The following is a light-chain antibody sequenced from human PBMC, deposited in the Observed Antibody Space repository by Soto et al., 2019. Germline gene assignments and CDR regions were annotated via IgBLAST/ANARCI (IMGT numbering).Light chain of an antibody. Sequence: EIVVTQSPGILSVSPGDRATLSCGASQSVSTNLAWYQQKPGQAPTLLIYAASTRATGIPARFTGSGSGTDFTLTISSLQSEDFAVYYCQEYSKWPLFTFGPGTRVDIK. CDR1: QSVSTN. V-gene: IGKV3-15*01. CDR2: AAS. J-gene: IGKJ3*01. CDR3: QEYSKWPLFT.